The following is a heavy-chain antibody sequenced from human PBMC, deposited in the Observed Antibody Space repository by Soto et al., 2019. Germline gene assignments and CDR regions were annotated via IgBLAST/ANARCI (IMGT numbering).Heavy chain of an antibody. CDR2: INAGNGNT. D-gene: IGHD2-15*01. V-gene: IGHV1-3*01. J-gene: IGHJ3*02. Sequence: ASVKVSCKASGYTFTSYAMHWVRQAPGQRLEWMGWINAGNGNTKYSQKFQGRVTITRDTSASTAYMELSSLRSEDTAVYYCARGFGLGYCSGGSCPNDAFDIWGQGTMVTVSS. CDR3: ARGFGLGYCSGGSCPNDAFDI. CDR1: GYTFTSYA.